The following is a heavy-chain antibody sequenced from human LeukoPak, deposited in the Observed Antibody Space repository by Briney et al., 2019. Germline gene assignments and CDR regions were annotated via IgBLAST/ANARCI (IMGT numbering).Heavy chain of an antibody. Sequence: GGSLRLSCAASGFTFSSYAMSWVRQAPGKGLEWVSAISGSGGSTYYADSVKGRFTISRDNSKNTLYLQMNSLRAEDTAVYYCAKAMHYGILTCYYNKGGGFDYWGQGTLVTVSS. V-gene: IGHV3-23*01. CDR2: ISGSGGST. CDR1: GFTFSSYA. D-gene: IGHD3-9*01. J-gene: IGHJ4*02. CDR3: AKAMHYGILTCYYNKGGGFDY.